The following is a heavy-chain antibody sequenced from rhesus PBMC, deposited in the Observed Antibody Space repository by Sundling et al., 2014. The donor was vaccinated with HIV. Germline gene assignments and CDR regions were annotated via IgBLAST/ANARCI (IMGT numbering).Heavy chain of an antibody. CDR2: IYGNSAST. J-gene: IGHJ1*01. D-gene: IGHD3-3*01. V-gene: IGHV4S9*01. CDR1: GDSIYNNDW. CDR3: ARSYWTGAGYFDF. Sequence: QVQMQESGPGLVKPSETLSLTCAVSGDSIYNNDWWSWIRQSPGKGLEWIGNIYGNSASTDYNPSLKSRVAISKDTSKNHFFLKLTSVTAADTAVYYCARSYWTGAGYFDFWGQGALVTVSS.